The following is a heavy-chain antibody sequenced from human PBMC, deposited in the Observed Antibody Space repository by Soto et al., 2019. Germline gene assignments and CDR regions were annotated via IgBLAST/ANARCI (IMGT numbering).Heavy chain of an antibody. CDR2: ISSNSSTI. V-gene: IGHV3-48*01. J-gene: IGHJ6*03. CDR1: GFTFSSYS. Sequence: GGSLRLSCAASGFTFSSYSMNWVRQAPGKGLEWVADISSNSSTIYYADSVKGRFTISRDNAKNSLYLQMNSLRAEDTAVYYCANLPASAGLLHYNYIDVWGKGTLVTVSS. CDR3: ANLPASAGLLHYNYIDV. D-gene: IGHD6-13*01.